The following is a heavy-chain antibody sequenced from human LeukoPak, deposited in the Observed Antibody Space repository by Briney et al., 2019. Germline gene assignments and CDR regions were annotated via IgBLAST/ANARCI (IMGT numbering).Heavy chain of an antibody. D-gene: IGHD2-15*01. CDR2: IYHSGST. CDR3: ARVGVAMAIDY. V-gene: IGHV4-4*02. CDR1: GGSLSSSNW. J-gene: IGHJ4*02. Sequence: SETLSLTCAVSGGSLSSSNWWSWVRPPPGKGLEWIGEIYHSGSTNYNPSLKSRVTISVDKSKNQFSLKLSSVTAADTAVYYCARVGVAMAIDYWGQGTLVTVSS.